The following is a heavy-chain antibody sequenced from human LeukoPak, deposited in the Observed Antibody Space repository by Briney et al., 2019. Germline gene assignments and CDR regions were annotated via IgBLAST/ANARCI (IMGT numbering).Heavy chain of an antibody. D-gene: IGHD5-18*01. V-gene: IGHV3-66*01. J-gene: IGHJ3*02. CDR2: IYSGGST. CDR1: EFSVGSNY. CDR3: ARAIQLWPIDAFDI. Sequence: GGSLRLSCAASEFSVGSNYMTWVRQAPGKGLEWVSLIYSGGSTYYADSVKGRFTISRDNAKNTLYLQMNSLRAEDTAVYYCARAIQLWPIDAFDIWGQGTMVTVSS.